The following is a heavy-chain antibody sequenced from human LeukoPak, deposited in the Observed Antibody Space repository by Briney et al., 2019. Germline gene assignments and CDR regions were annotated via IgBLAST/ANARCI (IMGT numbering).Heavy chain of an antibody. CDR1: GGSISSYY. CDR3: ARDRRGIAAAGRRDGWFDP. D-gene: IGHD6-13*01. V-gene: IGHV4-59*01. J-gene: IGHJ5*02. CDR2: IYYSGST. Sequence: SETLSLTCTVSGGSISSYYWSWIRKPPGKGLEWIGYIYYSGSTNYNPSLKSRVTISVDTSKNQFSLKLSSVTAADTAVYYCARDRRGIAAAGRRDGWFDPWGQGTLVTVSS.